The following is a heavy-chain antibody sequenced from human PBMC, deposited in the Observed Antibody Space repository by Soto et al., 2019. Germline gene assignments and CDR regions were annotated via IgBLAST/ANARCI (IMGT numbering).Heavy chain of an antibody. D-gene: IGHD1-26*01. CDR2: IYSGGST. Sequence: GSLRLSCAASGFTVSSNYMSWVRQAPGKGLEWVSVIYSGGSTYYADSVKGRFTISRDNSKNTLYLQMNSLRAEDTAVYYCANGIVGATNDYWGQGTLVTVSS. CDR3: ANGIVGATNDY. V-gene: IGHV3-53*01. CDR1: GFTVSSNY. J-gene: IGHJ4*02.